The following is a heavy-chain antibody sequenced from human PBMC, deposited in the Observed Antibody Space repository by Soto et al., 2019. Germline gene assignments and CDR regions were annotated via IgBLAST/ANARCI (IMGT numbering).Heavy chain of an antibody. CDR3: AKDLTAAEAWFDP. J-gene: IGHJ5*02. D-gene: IGHD6-13*01. V-gene: IGHV3-23*01. CDR1: GFTFSSYA. CDR2: ISGSGGST. Sequence: EVQLLESGGGLVQPGGSLRLSCAASGFTFSSYAMSWVRQAPGKGLEWVSSISGSGGSTYYADSVKGRFTISRDNSKNTLYLQMNSLRAEDTALYYCAKDLTAAEAWFDPWGQGTLVTVSS.